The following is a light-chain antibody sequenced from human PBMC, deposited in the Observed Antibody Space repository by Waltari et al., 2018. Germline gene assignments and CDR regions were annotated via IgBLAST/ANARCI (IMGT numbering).Light chain of an antibody. CDR2: STN. J-gene: IGLJ3*02. Sequence: QTVVTQEPSLSVSPGGTVTLTFGLSSGSLSTGNYPNLYQQTPGQAPRTLIYSTNTRSSGVPDRFSGSILGNKAALTITGAQAEDESDYYCVLYMGSGIAWVFGGGTKLTVL. CDR3: VLYMGSGIAWV. CDR1: SGSLSTGNY. V-gene: IGLV8-61*01.